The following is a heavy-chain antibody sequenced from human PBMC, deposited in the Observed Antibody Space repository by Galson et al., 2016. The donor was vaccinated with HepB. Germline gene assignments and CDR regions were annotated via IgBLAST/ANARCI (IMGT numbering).Heavy chain of an antibody. CDR3: ARGPGTTRTFDY. Sequence: SVKVSCKASGYTFTSYGITWVRQAPGQGLEWMGWISGYNGNTNYARKLQGRVTVTTDTSSSTAYMELRSLRSDDTAVYYCARGPGTTRTFDYWGQGTLVTVSS. CDR1: GYTFTSYG. V-gene: IGHV1-18*01. D-gene: IGHD1-7*01. J-gene: IGHJ4*02. CDR2: ISGYNGNT.